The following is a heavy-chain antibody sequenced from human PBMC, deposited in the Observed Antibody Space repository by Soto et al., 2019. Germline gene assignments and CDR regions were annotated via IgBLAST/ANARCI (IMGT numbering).Heavy chain of an antibody. CDR3: AGGVATVVTSYFDY. J-gene: IGHJ4*02. D-gene: IGHD5-12*01. V-gene: IGHV4-34*01. CDR1: GGSFSGYY. CDR2: INHSGST. Sequence: QVQLQQWGAGLLQPSETLSLTCAVYGGSFSGYYWSWIRQPPGKGLEWSGEINHSGSTNYNPSLKSRVTISVDTSKDQFALRLSSVTAADMGVYYCAGGVATVVTSYFDYWGQGTLVTVSS.